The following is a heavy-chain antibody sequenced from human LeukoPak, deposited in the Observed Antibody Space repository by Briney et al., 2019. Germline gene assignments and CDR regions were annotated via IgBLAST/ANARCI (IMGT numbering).Heavy chain of an antibody. D-gene: IGHD3-22*01. V-gene: IGHV1-69*13. Sequence: ASVKVSCKASGGTFSSYVISWVRQAPGQGLEWMGGIIPIFGTANYAQKFQGRVTITADESTSTAYMELSSLRSEDTAVYYCARDPKDYYDSSGTSYYYYGMDVWGQGTTVTVSS. CDR3: ARDPKDYYDSSGTSYYYYGMDV. CDR1: GGTFSSYV. J-gene: IGHJ6*02. CDR2: IIPIFGTA.